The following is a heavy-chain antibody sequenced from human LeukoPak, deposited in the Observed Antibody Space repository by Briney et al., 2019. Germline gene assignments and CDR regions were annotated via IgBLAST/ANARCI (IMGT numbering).Heavy chain of an antibody. D-gene: IGHD6-6*01. CDR2: ISGSGGST. V-gene: IGHV3-23*01. CDR3: AVSSIAARPGY. J-gene: IGHJ4*02. CDR1: GFTFSSYV. Sequence: PGGSLRLSCAASGFTFSSYVMSWVRQAPGKGLEWVSAISGSGGSTYYADSVKGRFTISRDNSRNTLYLQMNSLRAEDTAVYYCAVSSIAARPGYWGQGTLVTVSS.